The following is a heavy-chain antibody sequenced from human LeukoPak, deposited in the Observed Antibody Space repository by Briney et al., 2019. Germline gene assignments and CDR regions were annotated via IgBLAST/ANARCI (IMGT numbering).Heavy chain of an antibody. Sequence: GASVKVSCKASGYTFTTYDINWVRQATGQGLEWMGWLSPNSGQTAYAQKFQGRVTMTRDISISTLYLELSSLTSEDTAVYYCTRGNGVAGDYWGQGTLVTVSS. D-gene: IGHD6-19*01. V-gene: IGHV1-8*01. CDR1: GYTFTTYD. J-gene: IGHJ4*02. CDR3: TRGNGVAGDY. CDR2: LSPNSGQT.